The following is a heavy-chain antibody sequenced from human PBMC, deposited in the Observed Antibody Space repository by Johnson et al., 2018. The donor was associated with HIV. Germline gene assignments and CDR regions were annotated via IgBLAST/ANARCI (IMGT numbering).Heavy chain of an antibody. CDR2: VSYNEDKK. CDR3: LSPSDAFAI. Sequence: QVQLVESGGGVVQPGRSLRLSCAASGFTFRTYPMHWVRQAPGKGLEWMAVVSYNEDKKYYADSVKGRFTISRDNSKNTLYLQMNRLRAEDTAVYYCLSPSDAFAIWGQGTMVTVSS. V-gene: IGHV3-30*14. CDR1: GFTFRTYP. J-gene: IGHJ3*02.